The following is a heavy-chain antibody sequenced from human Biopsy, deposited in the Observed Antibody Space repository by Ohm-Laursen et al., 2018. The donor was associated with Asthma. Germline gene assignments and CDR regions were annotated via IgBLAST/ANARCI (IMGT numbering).Heavy chain of an antibody. D-gene: IGHD3-22*01. V-gene: IGHV4-59*01. CDR3: ARAQDYYDSRGYYRSFDY. CDR1: GGSLSGYY. Sequence: SQTLSLTCAVSGGSLSGYYWSWIRQSPGKGLEWIGYISYSIEYSGSTNYNPSLKSRVTISVDTSKNQFFLRLSSVTAADTAVYYCARAQDYYDSRGYYRSFDYWGQGTLVTVSS. J-gene: IGHJ4*02. CDR2: ISYSIEYSGST.